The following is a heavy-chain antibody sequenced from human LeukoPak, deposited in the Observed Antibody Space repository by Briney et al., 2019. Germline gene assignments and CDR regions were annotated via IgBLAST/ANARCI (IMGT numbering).Heavy chain of an antibody. CDR2: ISSSSSYI. V-gene: IGHV3-21*01. J-gene: IGHJ4*02. D-gene: IGHD3-10*01. CDR1: GFTFSSYS. CDR3: ARDQGSGSYYPH. Sequence: GGSLRLSCAASGFTFSSYSMNWVRQAPGKGLEWVSSISSSSSYIYYADSVKGRFTISRDNAKNSLYLQMNSLRAEDTAAYYCARDQGSGSYYPHWGQGTLVTVSS.